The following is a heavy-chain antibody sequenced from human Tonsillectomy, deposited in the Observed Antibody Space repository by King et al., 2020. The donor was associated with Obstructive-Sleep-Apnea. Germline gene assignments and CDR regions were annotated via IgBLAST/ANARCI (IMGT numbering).Heavy chain of an antibody. CDR2: ISSTSIYI. J-gene: IGHJ3*02. Sequence: VQLVESGGGLVKPGGSLRLSCAASAFTFTGYSMNWVRQAPGKGLEWVSSISSTSIYIYYADSVKGRFTISRDNAQNSLYLQMNSLRAEDTAVYYCARVRCHYDILTGYYPGAFHIWGQGTMVTVSS. V-gene: IGHV3-21*01. D-gene: IGHD3-9*01. CDR1: AFTFTGYS. CDR3: ARVRCHYDILTGYYPGAFHI.